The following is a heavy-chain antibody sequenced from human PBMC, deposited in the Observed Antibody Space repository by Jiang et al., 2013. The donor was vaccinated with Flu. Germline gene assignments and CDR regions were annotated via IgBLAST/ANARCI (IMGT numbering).Heavy chain of an antibody. CDR3: AALPQQLDFDY. CDR2: IDPSDSYT. D-gene: IGHD6-13*01. J-gene: IGHJ4*02. Sequence: YWISWVRQMPGKGLEWMGRIDPSDSYTNYSPSFQGHVTISADKSISTAYLQWSSLKASDTAMYYCAALPQQLDFDYWGQGTLVTVSS. V-gene: IGHV5-10-1*01. CDR1: YW.